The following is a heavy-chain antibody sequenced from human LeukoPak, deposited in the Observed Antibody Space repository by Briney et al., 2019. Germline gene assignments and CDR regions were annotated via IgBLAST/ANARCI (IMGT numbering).Heavy chain of an antibody. CDR3: ARQGPTSRDWYFDL. V-gene: IGHV4-59*08. J-gene: IGHJ2*01. CDR1: GVSISSYY. CDR2: IYYSGST. Sequence: ASETLSLTCTVSGVSISSYYWSWIRQPPGKGLEWIGYIYYSGSTNYNPSLKSRVTISVDTSKNQFSLKLSSVTAADTAVYYCARQGPTSRDWYFDLWGRGTLVTVSS.